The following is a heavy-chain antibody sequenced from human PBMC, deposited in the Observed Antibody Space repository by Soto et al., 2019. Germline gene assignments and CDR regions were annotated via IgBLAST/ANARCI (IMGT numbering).Heavy chain of an antibody. CDR3: ARGSNRYYDSSGYYRTYYYYGMDV. Sequence: PSETRSRTCAVYGGSFSCYYWSWIRQPPGKGLEWIGEINHSGSTNYNPSLKSRVTISVDTSKNQFSLKLSSVTAADTAVYYCARGSNRYYDSSGYYRTYYYYGMDVWGQGTTVTVSS. J-gene: IGHJ6*02. CDR2: INHSGST. CDR1: GGSFSCYY. V-gene: IGHV4-34*01. D-gene: IGHD3-22*01.